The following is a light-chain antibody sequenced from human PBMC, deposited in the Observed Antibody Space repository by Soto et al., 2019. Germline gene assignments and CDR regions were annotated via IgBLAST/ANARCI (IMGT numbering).Light chain of an antibody. V-gene: IGKV2-28*01. J-gene: IGKJ2*01. Sequence: EIVMTQSPLSLPVSPGEPASISCRSSQSLLHNNGYNYLDWYLQKPGQSPQLLIYLGSNRASGVPERFNGSGAGADFTLEISRVEAEDVGVYYCMQALQTPLYTFGQGTKLQIK. CDR3: MQALQTPLYT. CDR2: LGS. CDR1: QSLLHNNGYNY.